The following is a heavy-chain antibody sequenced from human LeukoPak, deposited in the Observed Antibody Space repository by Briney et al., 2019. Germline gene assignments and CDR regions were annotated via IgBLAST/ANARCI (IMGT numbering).Heavy chain of an antibody. V-gene: IGHV1-69*06. CDR3: ARQGAVGYYYYYYMDV. CDR2: IIPIFGTA. D-gene: IGHD1-26*01. Sequence: SVKVSCKASGGTFSSYAISWVRQAPGQGLEWMGGIIPIFGTANYAQKFQGRVTITADKSTSTAYMELSSLRSEDTAVYYCARQGAVGYYYYYYMDVWGKGTTVTVSS. CDR1: GGTFSSYA. J-gene: IGHJ6*03.